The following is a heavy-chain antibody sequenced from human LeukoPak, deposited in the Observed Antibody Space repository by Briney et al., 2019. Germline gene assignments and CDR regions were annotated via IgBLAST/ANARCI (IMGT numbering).Heavy chain of an antibody. CDR2: ISGSGGST. D-gene: IGHD2-15*01. CDR3: ASAAYCSGGSCYPLQH. J-gene: IGHJ1*01. Sequence: PGGSLRLSCAASGFTFSSYAMSWVRQAPGKGLEWVSAISGSGGSTYYADSVKGRFTISRDNSKNTLYLQMNSLRAEDTAVYHCASAAYCSGGSCYPLQHWGQGTLVTVSS. V-gene: IGHV3-23*01. CDR1: GFTFSSYA.